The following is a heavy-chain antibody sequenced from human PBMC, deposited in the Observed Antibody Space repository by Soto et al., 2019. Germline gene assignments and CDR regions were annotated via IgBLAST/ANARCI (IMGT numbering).Heavy chain of an antibody. D-gene: IGHD5-12*01. CDR2: ISYDGSNK. V-gene: IGHV3-30*03. Sequence: PGASLRLSCAASGFTFSSYCMHRVRQAPGKGLEWVAVISYDGSNKYYADSVKGRFTISRDNSKNTLYLQMNSLRAEDTAVYYCARRLRGIEGMVVWGQGTTVTVS. CDR1: GFTFSSYC. CDR3: ARRLRGIEGMVV. J-gene: IGHJ6*02.